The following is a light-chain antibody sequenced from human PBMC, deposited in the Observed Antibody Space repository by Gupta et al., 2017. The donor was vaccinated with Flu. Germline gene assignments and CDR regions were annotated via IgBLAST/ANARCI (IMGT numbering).Light chain of an antibody. J-gene: IGLJ1*01. CDR2: DVT. CDR1: SNDVGGYNR. Sequence: QSAPTQPRSASGSPGQSVTISCTGTSNDVGGYNRVSWYEQRPGQAPKLILYDVTERPSGVPDRFSGSKSGNTASLTISGLQADDEADYYCSSHAGRVTWVFGTGTTVTVL. V-gene: IGLV2-11*01. CDR3: SSHAGRVTWV.